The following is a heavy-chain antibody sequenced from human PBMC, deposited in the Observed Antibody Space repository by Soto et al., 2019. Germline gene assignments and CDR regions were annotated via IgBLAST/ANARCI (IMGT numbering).Heavy chain of an antibody. CDR1: GYSFTIYW. D-gene: IGHD6-6*01. Sequence: GESLKISCKGSGYSFTIYWIGWVRQMPGKGLEWMGIIYPGDSDTRYSPSFQGQVTISADKSISTAYLQWSSLKASDTAMYYCARLKYSSSSYYYGMDVWGQGTTVTVSS. CDR2: IYPGDSDT. CDR3: ARLKYSSSSYYYGMDV. J-gene: IGHJ6*02. V-gene: IGHV5-51*01.